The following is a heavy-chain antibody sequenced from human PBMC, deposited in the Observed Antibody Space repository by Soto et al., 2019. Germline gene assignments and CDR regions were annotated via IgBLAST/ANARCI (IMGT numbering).Heavy chain of an antibody. CDR3: AKTIRICSGGSCPYDY. CDR1: GFTFSSYA. J-gene: IGHJ4*02. D-gene: IGHD2-15*01. V-gene: IGHV3-23*01. Sequence: GGSLRLSCAASGFTFSSYAMSWVRQAPGKGLEWVSAISGSGGSTYYADSVKGRFTISRDNSKNTLYLQMNSLRAEDTAVYYCAKTIRICSGGSCPYDYWGQGTLVTVSS. CDR2: ISGSGGST.